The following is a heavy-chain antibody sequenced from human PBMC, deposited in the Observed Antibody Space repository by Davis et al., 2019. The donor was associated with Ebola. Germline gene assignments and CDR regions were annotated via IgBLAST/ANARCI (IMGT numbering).Heavy chain of an antibody. CDR1: GFTFSYAW. D-gene: IGHD1-14*01. V-gene: IGHV3-15*07. CDR2: TKSKTDGGTT. Sequence: GGSLRLSCAASGFTFSYAWMNWVRQAPGTGLEWVARTKSKTDGGTTDHAAPVKGRFTISRDDSKNTLYLQMNSLKTEETAVYYCTTDSGRTAWGQGTLVTVSS. CDR3: TTDSGRTA. J-gene: IGHJ5*02.